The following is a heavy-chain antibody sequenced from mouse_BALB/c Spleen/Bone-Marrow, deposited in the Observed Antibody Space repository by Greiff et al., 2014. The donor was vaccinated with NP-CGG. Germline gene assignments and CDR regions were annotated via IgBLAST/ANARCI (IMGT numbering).Heavy chain of an antibody. CDR1: GFIFSDYY. CDR2: ISDGGSYT. D-gene: IGHD1-2*01. Sequence: VQLQQSGGGLVKPGGSLKLSCAASGFIFSDYYMYWVRQTPEKRLEWVATISDGGSYTYYPDSVKGRFTISRDNAKNNLYLQMSSLKSEDTAMYYCARDRRITTATYAMDYWGQGTSVTVSS. V-gene: IGHV5-4*02. CDR3: ARDRRITTATYAMDY. J-gene: IGHJ4*01.